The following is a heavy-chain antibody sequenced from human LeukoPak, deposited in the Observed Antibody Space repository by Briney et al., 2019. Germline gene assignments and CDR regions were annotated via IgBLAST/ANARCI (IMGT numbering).Heavy chain of an antibody. Sequence: GASVKVSCKASGGTFSSYAISWVRQAPGQGLEWMGGIIPTFGTANYAQKLQGRVTITADESTSTAYMELSSLRSEDTAVYYCASPRMVRGVIITYAEYFQHWGQGTLVTVSS. CDR3: ASPRMVRGVIITYAEYFQH. V-gene: IGHV1-69*13. CDR2: IIPTFGTA. J-gene: IGHJ1*01. D-gene: IGHD3-10*01. CDR1: GGTFSSYA.